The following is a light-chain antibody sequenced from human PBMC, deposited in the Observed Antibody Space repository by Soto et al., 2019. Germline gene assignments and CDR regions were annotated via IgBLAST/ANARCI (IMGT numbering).Light chain of an antibody. CDR3: QQYGASPLT. Sequence: EIVLTQSPGTLSLSPGARATLSCRASQSVYINSLAWYQQKPGQPPRLLIYGAATRASDVPDRFSGSGSGADFALTITRLEPEDFAVYYCQQYGASPLTFGPGTRVD. CDR1: QSVYINS. CDR2: GAA. V-gene: IGKV3-20*01. J-gene: IGKJ3*01.